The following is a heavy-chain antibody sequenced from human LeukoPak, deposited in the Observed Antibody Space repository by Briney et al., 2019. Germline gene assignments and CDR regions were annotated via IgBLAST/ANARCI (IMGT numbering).Heavy chain of an antibody. D-gene: IGHD3-22*01. CDR1: GGSFSGYC. J-gene: IGHJ4*02. CDR3: ARVVIPVNYFDY. Sequence: SETLSFTCAVYGGSFSGYCWSWIRQPPGKGLEWIGEINHSGSTNYNPSLKSRVTISVDTSKNQFSLKLSSVTAADTAVYYCARVVIPVNYFDYWGQGTLVTVSS. V-gene: IGHV4-34*01. CDR2: INHSGST.